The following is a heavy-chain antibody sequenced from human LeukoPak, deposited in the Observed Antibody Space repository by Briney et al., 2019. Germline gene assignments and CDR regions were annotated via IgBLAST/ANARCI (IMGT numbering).Heavy chain of an antibody. CDR3: ARASKYYYGSGSYHLDY. J-gene: IGHJ4*02. CDR1: GGSISSSSDY. CDR2: IYNSGST. V-gene: IGHV4-39*07. Sequence: PSETLSLTCTVSGGSISSSSDYWGWIRQPPGKGLEWIGNIYNSGSTDYNPSLKSRVTISVDTSKNQFSLKLSSVTAADTAVYYCARASKYYYGSGSYHLDYWGQGTLVTVSS. D-gene: IGHD3-10*01.